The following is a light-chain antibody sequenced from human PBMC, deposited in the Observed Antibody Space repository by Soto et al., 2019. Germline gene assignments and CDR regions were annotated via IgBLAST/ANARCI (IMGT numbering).Light chain of an antibody. CDR2: GAS. J-gene: IGKJ1*01. CDR1: QRVSSNY. Sequence: EIVLTQSPGTLSLSPGERATLSCRASQRVSSNYLAWYQQKPGQAPRLLIYGASSRATGIPDRFSGSGSGTAFTLTISRLEPEEFAVYCCQQYGSSPPGTFGQGTKVEIK. V-gene: IGKV3-20*01. CDR3: QQYGSSPPGT.